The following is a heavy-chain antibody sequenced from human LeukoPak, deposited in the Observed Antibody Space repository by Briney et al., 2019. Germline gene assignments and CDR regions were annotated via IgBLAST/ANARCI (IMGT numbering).Heavy chain of an antibody. V-gene: IGHV3-23*01. CDR2: ISGSSSYT. CDR3: AKGRGSTSIYDY. D-gene: IGHD2-2*01. J-gene: IGHJ4*02. Sequence: GSLRLSCAASGFTFTSYGMSWVRQAPRNGLEWVSFISGSSSYTYHADSGKGRFTMSRDTSKNTLYLQMNSLRDDDTAAYHCAKGRGSTSIYDYWGQGTLVTVSS. CDR1: GFTFTSYG.